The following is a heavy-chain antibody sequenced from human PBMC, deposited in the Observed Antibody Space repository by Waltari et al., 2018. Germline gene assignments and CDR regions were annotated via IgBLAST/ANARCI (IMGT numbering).Heavy chain of an antibody. Sequence: EVQLVESGGGLVQPGGSLRLPCAASGFTLSIYSMNWVRQAPGKGLEWVSYSSSSSSTIYYADSVKGRFTISRDNAKNSLFLQMNSLRAEDTAVYYCTRDLYGSGGDYFDPWGQGTLVTVSS. CDR3: TRDLYGSGGDYFDP. D-gene: IGHD6-19*01. J-gene: IGHJ4*02. V-gene: IGHV3-48*04. CDR1: GFTLSIYS. CDR2: SSSSSSTI.